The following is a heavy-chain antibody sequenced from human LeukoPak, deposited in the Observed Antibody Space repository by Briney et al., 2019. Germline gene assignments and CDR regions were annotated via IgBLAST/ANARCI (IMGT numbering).Heavy chain of an antibody. Sequence: SETLSLTCTVSGGSISSSSYYWSWIRQPAGKGLEWIGRIYISGSTNYNPSLKSRVTMSVDASKNQFSLRLSSVTAADTAVYYCVRDALPGPPELYHWFDPWGQGTLVIVSS. CDR2: IYISGST. V-gene: IGHV4-61*02. CDR1: GGSISSSSYY. J-gene: IGHJ5*02. D-gene: IGHD1-14*01. CDR3: VRDALPGPPELYHWFDP.